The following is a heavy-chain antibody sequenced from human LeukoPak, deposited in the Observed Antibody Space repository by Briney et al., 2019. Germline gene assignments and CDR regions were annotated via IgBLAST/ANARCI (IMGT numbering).Heavy chain of an antibody. CDR2: IYYSGST. D-gene: IGHD5-12*01. V-gene: IGHV4-59*08. CDR3: ARANGGYDLGYFDY. CDR1: GGSISSYY. Sequence: SETLSLTCTVTGGSISSYYWSWFRQPPGKGLEWIGYIYYSGSTNYSPSLKSRVTISIDTSKNQFSLKLSSVTAADTAVYYCARANGGYDLGYFDYWGQGTLVTVSS. J-gene: IGHJ4*02.